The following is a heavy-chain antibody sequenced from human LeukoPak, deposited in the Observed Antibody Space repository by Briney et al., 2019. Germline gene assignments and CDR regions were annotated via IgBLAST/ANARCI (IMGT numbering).Heavy chain of an antibody. CDR1: GGSISSYY. CDR3: ARHKKDSCDSSGYHGGFDY. J-gene: IGHJ4*02. V-gene: IGHV4-59*08. CDR2: IYYSGST. Sequence: PSETLSLTCTVSGGSISSYYWSWIRQPPGKGLEWIGYIYYSGSTNYNPSLKSRVTISVDTSKNQFSLKLSSVTAADTAMYYCARHKKDSCDSSGYHGGFDYWGQGTLVTVSS. D-gene: IGHD3-22*01.